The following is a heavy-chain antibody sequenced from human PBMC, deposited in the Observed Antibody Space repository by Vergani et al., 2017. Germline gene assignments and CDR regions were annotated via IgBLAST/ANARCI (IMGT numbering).Heavy chain of an antibody. CDR2: ISGSGSTI. CDR1: GFTFSSYA. Sequence: EVQLLESGGGLVQPGGSLRLSCAASGFTFSSYAMSWARQAPGKGLEWVSAISGSGSTIYYADSVKGRFTISRDNAKNSLYLQMNSLRAEDTAVYYCARSVVTAINYFDYWGQGTLVTVSS. J-gene: IGHJ4*02. D-gene: IGHD2-21*02. V-gene: IGHV3-23*01. CDR3: ARSVVTAINYFDY.